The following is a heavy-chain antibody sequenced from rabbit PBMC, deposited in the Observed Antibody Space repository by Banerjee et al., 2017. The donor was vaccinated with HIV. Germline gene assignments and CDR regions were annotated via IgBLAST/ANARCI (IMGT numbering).Heavy chain of an antibody. CDR3: VRETETYAAYVGYGYYFNL. Sequence: QSLEESGGDLVKPGASLTLTCTASGFSFSSGYYMSWVRQAPGKGLEWIACIYGGSGDTYYANWAKGRFTISSHNAQNTLYLQLNSLTAADTATYFCVRETETYAAYVGYGYYFNLWGPGTLVTVS. CDR2: IYGGSGDT. V-gene: IGHV1S40*01. D-gene: IGHD6-1*01. CDR1: GFSFSSGYY. J-gene: IGHJ4*01.